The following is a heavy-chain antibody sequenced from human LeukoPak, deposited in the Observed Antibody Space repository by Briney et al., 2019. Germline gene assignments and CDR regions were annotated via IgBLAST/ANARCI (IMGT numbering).Heavy chain of an antibody. J-gene: IGHJ4*02. D-gene: IGHD1-26*01. CDR1: GVTSNY. V-gene: IGHV3-33*08. CDR2: IWYDGSNK. Sequence: GGSLRLSCAASGVTSNYMTWVRQAAGKGLEWVAVIWYDGSNKYYADSVKGRFTISRDNSKNTLYLQMNSLRAEDTAVYYCARDDSGRFDYWGQGTLVTVSS. CDR3: ARDDSGRFDY.